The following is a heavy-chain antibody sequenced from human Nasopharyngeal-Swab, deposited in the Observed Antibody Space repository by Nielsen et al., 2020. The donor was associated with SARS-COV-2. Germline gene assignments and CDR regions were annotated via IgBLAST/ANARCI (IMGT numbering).Heavy chain of an antibody. Sequence: GGSLRLSCAASGFTFSSYGMHWVRQAPGKGLEWVAVISYDGSNKYYADSVKGRFTISRDNSKNTLYLQMNSLRAEDTAVYYCARGLAVAPYYYYMDVWGKGTTVTVSS. J-gene: IGHJ6*03. CDR2: ISYDGSNK. CDR1: GFTFSSYG. D-gene: IGHD6-19*01. CDR3: ARGLAVAPYYYYMDV. V-gene: IGHV3-30*03.